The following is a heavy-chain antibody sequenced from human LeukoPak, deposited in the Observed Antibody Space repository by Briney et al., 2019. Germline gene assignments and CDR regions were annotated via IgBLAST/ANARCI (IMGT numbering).Heavy chain of an antibody. CDR2: IYTSGST. J-gene: IGHJ3*02. CDR3: AGLSVELNAFDI. D-gene: IGHD5-24*01. Sequence: SETLSLTCTVSGGSISSYYWSWIRQPAGKGLEWIGRIYTSGSTNYNPSLKSRVTMSVDTSKNQFSLKLSSVTAADTAVYYCAGLSVELNAFDIWGQGTMVTVSS. V-gene: IGHV4-4*07. CDR1: GGSISSYY.